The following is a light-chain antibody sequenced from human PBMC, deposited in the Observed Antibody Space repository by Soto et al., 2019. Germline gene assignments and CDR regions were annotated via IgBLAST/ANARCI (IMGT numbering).Light chain of an antibody. V-gene: IGKV1-39*01. J-gene: IGKJ2*01. CDR3: QQSFSPPYT. CDR1: QSLSSR. Sequence: IQMTQSPSSLSASVGDRVTITCRASQSLSSRLTWYQQKPGEAPKLLIYEISSLHSGVPSRFSGSGSETDFTLTINSLQPEDFATYYCQQSFSPPYTFGQGTKLEIK. CDR2: EIS.